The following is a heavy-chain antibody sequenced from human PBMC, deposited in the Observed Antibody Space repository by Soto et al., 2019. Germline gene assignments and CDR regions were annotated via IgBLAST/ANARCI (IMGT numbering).Heavy chain of an antibody. CDR3: AKDVPSRYNWNDGVLDY. J-gene: IGHJ4*02. Sequence: GGSLRLSCAASGFTFSSYAMSWVRQAPGKGLEWVSAISGSGGSTYYADSVKGRFTISRDNSKNTLYLQMNSLRAEDTAVYYCAKDVPSRYNWNDGVLDYWGQGTLVTVSS. D-gene: IGHD1-20*01. CDR2: ISGSGGST. CDR1: GFTFSSYA. V-gene: IGHV3-23*01.